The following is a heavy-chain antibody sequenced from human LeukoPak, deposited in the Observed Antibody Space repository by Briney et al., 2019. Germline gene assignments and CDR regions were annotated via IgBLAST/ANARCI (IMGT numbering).Heavy chain of an antibody. J-gene: IGHJ4*02. CDR3: ARRDIVVIVSASDY. CDR2: IGTAGGT. Sequence: PGGSLRLSCAASGFTFSSYDMHWVRQATGKGLEWVSAIGTAGGTYYPGSVKGRFTMSRDNSKNTVFLQMNSLRVDDTAVYYCARRDIVVIVSASDYWGQGTLVTVSS. D-gene: IGHD2-2*01. CDR1: GFTFSSYD. V-gene: IGHV3-13*01.